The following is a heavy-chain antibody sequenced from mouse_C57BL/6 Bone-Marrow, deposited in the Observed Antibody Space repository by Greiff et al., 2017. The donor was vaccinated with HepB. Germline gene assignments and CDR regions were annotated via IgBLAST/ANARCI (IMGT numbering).Heavy chain of an antibody. D-gene: IGHD1-1*01. J-gene: IGHJ2*01. V-gene: IGHV1-72*01. CDR1: GYTFTSYW. CDR3: AREDHYYGSSYRDY. CDR2: IDPNSGGT. Sequence: QVQLQQPGAELVKPGASVKLSCKASGYTFTSYWMHWVKQRPGRGLEWIGRIDPNSGGTKYNEKFKSKATLTVDKPSSTAYMQLSSLTSEDSAVYYCAREDHYYGSSYRDYWGQGTTLTVSS.